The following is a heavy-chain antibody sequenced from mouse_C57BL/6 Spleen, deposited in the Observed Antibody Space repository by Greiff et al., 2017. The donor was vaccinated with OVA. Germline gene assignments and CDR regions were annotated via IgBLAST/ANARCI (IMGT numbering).Heavy chain of an antibody. CDR1: GFTFSDYY. CDR2: INYDGSST. V-gene: IGHV5-16*01. CDR3: ARGGYGSSWGWFAY. Sequence: EVKLVESEGGLVQPGSSMKLSCTASGFTFSDYYMAWVRQVPDKGLEWVANINYDGSSTYYLDSLKSRFIISRDNAKNILYLQMSSLKSEDTATYDCARGGYGSSWGWFAYWGKGTLVTVAA. D-gene: IGHD1-1*01. J-gene: IGHJ3*01.